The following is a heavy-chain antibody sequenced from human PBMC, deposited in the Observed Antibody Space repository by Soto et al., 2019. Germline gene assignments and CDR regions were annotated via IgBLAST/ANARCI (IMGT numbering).Heavy chain of an antibody. V-gene: IGHV3-23*01. CDR3: AKSRVVRGVSLLFDY. CDR1: GFTFSSYA. CDR2: ISGSGGST. Sequence: GGSLRLSCAASGFTFSSYAMSWVRQAPGKGLEWVSAISGSGGSTYYADSVKGRFTISRDNSKNTLYLQMNSLRAEDTAVYYCAKSRVVRGVSLLFDYWGQGTLVTVSS. D-gene: IGHD3-10*01. J-gene: IGHJ4*02.